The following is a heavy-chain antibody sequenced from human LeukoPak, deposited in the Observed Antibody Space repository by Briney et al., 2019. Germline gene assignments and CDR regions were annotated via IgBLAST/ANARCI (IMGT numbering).Heavy chain of an antibody. CDR1: GFTFSSYE. CDR3: ARHPPPNLIWGIYRYYYFDY. CDR2: IKQDGSEK. J-gene: IGHJ4*02. Sequence: GGSLRLSCAASGFTFSSYEMNWVRQAPGKGLEWVANIKQDGSEKYYVDSVKGRFTISRDNAKNSLYLQMNSLRAEDTAVYYCARHPPPNLIWGIYRYYYFDYWGQGTLVTVSS. V-gene: IGHV3-7*01. D-gene: IGHD3-16*02.